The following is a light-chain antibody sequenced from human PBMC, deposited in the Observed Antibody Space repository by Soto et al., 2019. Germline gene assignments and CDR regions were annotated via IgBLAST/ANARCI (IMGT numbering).Light chain of an antibody. Sequence: QSALTQPASVSGSPGQSITISCAGSGGDVGNYDLLSWYQQMPGKAPKLIIFEVNRRPSGVSDRFSGSKSGNTASLTISGLQADDEADYYCSSYTAYTTLWVFGGGTKVTVL. J-gene: IGLJ3*02. V-gene: IGLV2-14*02. CDR3: SSYTAYTTLWV. CDR1: GGDVGNYDL. CDR2: EVN.